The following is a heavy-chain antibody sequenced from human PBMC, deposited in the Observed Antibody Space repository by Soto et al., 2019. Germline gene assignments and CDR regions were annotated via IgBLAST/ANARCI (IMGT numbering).Heavy chain of an antibody. CDR3: HGYGY. D-gene: IGHD5-12*01. V-gene: IGHV3-53*01. CDR1: GXTVSSTNY. CDR2: IYPGDTT. Sequence: EVQLVESGGGLIQPGGSLRLSCVVSGXTVSSTNYMSWVRQAPGKGLEWVSVIYPGDTTFYADSVKGRFTISRDNSKNTLYLQMNSLRTEDTAVYYCHGYGYWGQGTLVTVSS. J-gene: IGHJ4*02.